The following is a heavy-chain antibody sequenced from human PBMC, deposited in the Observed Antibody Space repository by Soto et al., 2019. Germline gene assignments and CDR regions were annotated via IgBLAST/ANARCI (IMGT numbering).Heavy chain of an antibody. Sequence: SETLSLTCTVSGGSISSGGYYWSWIRQHPGKGLEWIGYIYYSGSTYYNPSLKSRVTISVDTSKNQFSLKLSSATAADTAVYYCARVGSTSIWGPFDYWGQGTLVTVSS. J-gene: IGHJ4*02. V-gene: IGHV4-31*03. CDR3: ARVGSTSIWGPFDY. CDR1: GGSISSGGYY. D-gene: IGHD2-2*01. CDR2: IYYSGST.